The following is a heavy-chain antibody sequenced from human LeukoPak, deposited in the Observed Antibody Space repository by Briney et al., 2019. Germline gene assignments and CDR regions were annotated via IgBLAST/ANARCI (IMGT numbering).Heavy chain of an antibody. CDR1: GFTFSRYA. V-gene: IGHV3-23*01. CDR3: AKDRFYGSGSYAFDS. D-gene: IGHD3-10*01. J-gene: IGHJ4*02. CDR2: ISGSGGST. Sequence: GGSLRLSCAASGFTFSRYAMNWVRQAPGKGLEWVSAISGSGGSTYYADSVKGRFTISRDNSKSTLYLQMNSLRAEDSAVYYCAKDRFYGSGSYAFDSWGQGTPVTVSS.